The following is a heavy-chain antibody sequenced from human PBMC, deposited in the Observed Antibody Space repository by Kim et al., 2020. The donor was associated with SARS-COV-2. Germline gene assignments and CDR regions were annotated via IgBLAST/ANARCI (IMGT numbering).Heavy chain of an antibody. Sequence: ASVKVSCKASGYTFTGYYMHWVRQAPGQGLEWMGWINPNSGGTNYAQKFQGRVTMTRDTSISTAYMELSRLRSDDTAVYYCARDPVVRSYGYFDYWGQGTLVTVSS. D-gene: IGHD5-18*01. J-gene: IGHJ4*02. V-gene: IGHV1-2*02. CDR3: ARDPVVRSYGYFDY. CDR2: INPNSGGT. CDR1: GYTFTGYY.